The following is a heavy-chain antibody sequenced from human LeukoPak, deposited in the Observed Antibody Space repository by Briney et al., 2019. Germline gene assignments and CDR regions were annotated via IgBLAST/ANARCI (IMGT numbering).Heavy chain of an antibody. V-gene: IGHV4-59*01. J-gene: IGHJ5*02. CDR3: ARAGGYGSGNSA. CDR1: GGSISSYY. D-gene: IGHD3-10*01. CDR2: IYYNGIT. Sequence: SETLSLTCTVSGGSISSYYWSWIRRPLGKGLEWIGYIYYNGITNYNPSLTSRVTISVDTPKNQFSLKLSSVTAADTAVYYCARAGGYGSGNSAWGQGTLVTVSS.